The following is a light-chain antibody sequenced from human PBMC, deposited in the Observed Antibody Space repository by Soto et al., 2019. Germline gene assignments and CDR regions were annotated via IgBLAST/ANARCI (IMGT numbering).Light chain of an antibody. J-gene: IGKJ1*01. CDR2: KVS. V-gene: IGKV2-30*01. CDR3: MQALQTPRT. CDR1: QSLVYSDGDTY. Sequence: DVVMTQSPLSLPVTLGQAASISCRSSQSLVYSDGDTYLNWFQQRPGQSPRRLIYKVSNRDSGVPDRFSGSGSGTDFTLKISRVEAEDVGVYYCMQALQTPRTFGQGTKVEIK.